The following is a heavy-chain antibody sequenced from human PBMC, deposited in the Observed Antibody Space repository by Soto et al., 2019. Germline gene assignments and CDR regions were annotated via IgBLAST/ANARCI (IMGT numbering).Heavy chain of an antibody. CDR1: GGSISSDSYY. J-gene: IGHJ4*02. Sequence: SSETLSLTCTVSGGSISSDSYYWGWIRQPPGKGLEWIASINHSGSTNYNPSLKSRVTISVDTSKNQFSLKLSSVTAADTAVYYCARDKITGLFDYWGQGTLVTVSS. CDR2: INHSGST. D-gene: IGHD2-8*02. V-gene: IGHV4-39*02. CDR3: ARDKITGLFDY.